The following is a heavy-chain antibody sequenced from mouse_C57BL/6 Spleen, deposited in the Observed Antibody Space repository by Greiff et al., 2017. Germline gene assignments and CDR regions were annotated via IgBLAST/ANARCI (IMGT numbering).Heavy chain of an antibody. CDR2: INYDGSST. V-gene: IGHV5-16*01. CDR3: ARHYYGSSNYFDY. CDR1: GFTFSDYY. J-gene: IGHJ2*01. Sequence: EVNVVESEGGLVQPGSSMKLSCTASGFTFSDYYMAWVRQVPEKGLEWVANINYDGSSTYYLDSLKSRFIISRDNAKNILYLQMSSLKSEDTATYYCARHYYGSSNYFDYWGQGTTLTVSS. D-gene: IGHD1-1*01.